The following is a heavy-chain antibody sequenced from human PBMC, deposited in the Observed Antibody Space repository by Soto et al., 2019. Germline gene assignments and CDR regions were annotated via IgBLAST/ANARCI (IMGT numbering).Heavy chain of an antibody. CDR2: ISGYSGDT. D-gene: IGHD2-2*01. CDR3: GSVHSHWSATSCLDY. V-gene: IGHV1-18*01. Sequence: QVQLVQSGAEVKEPGASVKVSCKVSGYIFASYAVSWVRQAPGQGLEWVGWISGYSGDTNYAQKFQGRVTMTTDPSTSTGYMELRSLRSDDTAVYDCGSVHSHWSATSCLDYWGQGTLVTVPS. J-gene: IGHJ4*02. CDR1: GYIFASYA.